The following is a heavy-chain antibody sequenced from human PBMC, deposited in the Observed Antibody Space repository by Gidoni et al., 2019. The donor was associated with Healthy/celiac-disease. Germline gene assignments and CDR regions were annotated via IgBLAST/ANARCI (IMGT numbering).Heavy chain of an antibody. CDR3: AKDRQIYYYGSGRGWFDP. Sequence: QVQLVESGGGVVQPGRSLRLSCAASGFTFSSYARHWVRQAPGKGLEWVAVISYDGSNKYYADSVKGRFTISRDNSKNTLYLQMNSLRAEDTAVYYCAKDRQIYYYGSGRGWFDPWGQGTLVTVSS. CDR2: ISYDGSNK. V-gene: IGHV3-30*04. CDR1: GFTFSSYA. D-gene: IGHD3-10*01. J-gene: IGHJ5*02.